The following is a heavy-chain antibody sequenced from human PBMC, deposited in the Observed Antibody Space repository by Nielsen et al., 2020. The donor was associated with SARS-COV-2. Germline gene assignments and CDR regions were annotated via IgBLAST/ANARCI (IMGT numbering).Heavy chain of an antibody. J-gene: IGHJ6*02. V-gene: IGHV1-69*04. Sequence: SVKVSCKASGYIFTGYYIHWVRQAPGQGLEWMGRIIPILGIANYVQKFQGRVTITADKSTSTAYMELSSLRSEDTAVYYCARGLTVTTHRNYYYYGMDVWGQGTTVTVSS. CDR2: IIPILGIA. D-gene: IGHD4-11*01. CDR1: GYIFTGYY. CDR3: ARGLTVTTHRNYYYYGMDV.